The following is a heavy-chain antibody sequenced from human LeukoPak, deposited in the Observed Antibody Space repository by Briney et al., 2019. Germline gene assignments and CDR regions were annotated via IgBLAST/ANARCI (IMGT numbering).Heavy chain of an antibody. CDR2: INHSGII. Sequence: SETRSLTCAVYGGSFSGYYWSWSRQPPGKGLEWMGEINHSGIINYNPSLKSRITISVDTSKNQFSLKLSSVTAADTAVYYCARLPYYGSGSYSLYYFDYWGQGTLVTVSS. D-gene: IGHD3-10*01. V-gene: IGHV4-34*01. CDR1: GGSFSGYY. J-gene: IGHJ4*02. CDR3: ARLPYYGSGSYSLYYFDY.